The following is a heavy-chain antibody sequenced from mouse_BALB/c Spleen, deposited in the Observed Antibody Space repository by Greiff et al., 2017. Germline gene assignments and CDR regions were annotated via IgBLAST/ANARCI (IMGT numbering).Heavy chain of an antibody. J-gene: IGHJ4*01. V-gene: IGHV5-4*02. CDR1: GFTFSDYY. CDR2: ISDGGSYT. D-gene: IGHD2-10*01. Sequence: EVHLVESGGGLVKPGGSLKLSCAASGFTFSDYYMYWVRQTPEKRLEWVATISDGGSYTYYPDSVKGRFTISRDNAKNNLYLQMSSLKSEDTAMYYCARDTSYGNYYAMDYWGQGTSVTVSS. CDR3: ARDTSYGNYYAMDY.